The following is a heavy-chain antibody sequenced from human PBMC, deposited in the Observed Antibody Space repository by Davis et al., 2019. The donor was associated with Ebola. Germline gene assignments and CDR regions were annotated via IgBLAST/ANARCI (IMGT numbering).Heavy chain of an antibody. D-gene: IGHD1-1*01. Sequence: SETLSLTCAVYGGSFSGYYWSWIRQPPGKGLEWIGEINHSGSTNYNPSLKSRVTISVDTSKNQFSLKLSSVTAADTAVYYCARQGSQAGTTDYWGQGTLVTVSS. CDR2: INHSGST. V-gene: IGHV4-34*01. CDR1: GGSFSGYY. CDR3: ARQGSQAGTTDY. J-gene: IGHJ4*02.